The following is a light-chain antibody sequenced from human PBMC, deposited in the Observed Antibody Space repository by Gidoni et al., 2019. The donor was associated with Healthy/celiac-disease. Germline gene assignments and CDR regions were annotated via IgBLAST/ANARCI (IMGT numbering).Light chain of an antibody. Sequence: IVLTQSPGTLSLSPGERATLACRASQSVSSSYLAWYQQNPGQAPRLLIYGASSRATGIPDRFSGSGSGTDFTLTISRLEPEDFAVYYCQQYGSSPPYTFGQXTKLEIK. CDR2: GAS. CDR1: QSVSSSY. CDR3: QQYGSSPPYT. V-gene: IGKV3-20*01. J-gene: IGKJ2*01.